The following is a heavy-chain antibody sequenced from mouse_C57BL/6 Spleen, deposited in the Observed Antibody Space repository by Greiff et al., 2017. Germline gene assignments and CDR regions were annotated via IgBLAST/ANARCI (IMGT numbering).Heavy chain of an antibody. V-gene: IGHV1-81*01. Sequence: QVQLQQSGAELARPGASVKLSCKASGYTFTSSGISWVKQRTGQGLEWIGEIYPRSGNTYYNEKFKGKATMTADKSSSTAYMELRSLTSEDSAVYFCARRDYYGSSLYYFDYWGQGTTLTVSS. CDR1: GYTFTSSG. J-gene: IGHJ2*01. CDR3: ARRDYYGSSLYYFDY. CDR2: IYPRSGNT. D-gene: IGHD1-1*01.